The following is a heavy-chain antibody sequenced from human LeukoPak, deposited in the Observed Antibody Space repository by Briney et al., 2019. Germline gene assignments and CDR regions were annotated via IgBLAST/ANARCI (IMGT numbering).Heavy chain of an antibody. Sequence: SETLSLTRAVYGGSLNGHYWSWIRKPPGKGLEWIGEGSESGGTKFNPSLKSRVTISADTSKNQFSLKLNSVTAADTAVYYCAKNGQSGFSFDPWGQGTLVTVSS. CDR2: GSESGGT. J-gene: IGHJ5*02. CDR1: GGSLNGHY. V-gene: IGHV4-34*01. D-gene: IGHD3-3*01. CDR3: AKNGQSGFSFDP.